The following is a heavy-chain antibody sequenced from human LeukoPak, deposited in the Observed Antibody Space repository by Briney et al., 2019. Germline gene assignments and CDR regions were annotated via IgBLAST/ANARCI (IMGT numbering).Heavy chain of an antibody. CDR3: ATDDY. CDR1: GFTFSSYG. CDR2: IRYDGSHK. V-gene: IGHV3-30*02. J-gene: IGHJ4*02. Sequence: GGSLRLSCAASGFTFSSYGMHWVRQAPGKGLEWVTFIRYDGSHKYYADSVKGRFTISRDNSKNTLYLQMNSLRAEDTAVYYCATDDYWVQGTLVTVSS.